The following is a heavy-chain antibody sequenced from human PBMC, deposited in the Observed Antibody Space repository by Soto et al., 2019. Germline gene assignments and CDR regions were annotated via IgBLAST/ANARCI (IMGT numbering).Heavy chain of an antibody. J-gene: IGHJ4*01. CDR3: ARDNYGLMHDF. CDR1: GGSILNGGHY. CDR2: IFFSGNT. Sequence: SETLSLTCTVSGGSILNGGHYWTWIRQHPGKGLEWIGRIFFSGNTHYNPALKSRLTFSLDTAKNQFSLKLTSVTAAETAIYYCARDNYGLMHDFWGPGTLVTVSS. D-gene: IGHD4-17*01. V-gene: IGHV4-31*03.